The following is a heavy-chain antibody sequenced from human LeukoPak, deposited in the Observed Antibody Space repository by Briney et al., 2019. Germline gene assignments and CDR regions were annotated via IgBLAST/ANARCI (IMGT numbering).Heavy chain of an antibody. J-gene: IGHJ4*02. D-gene: IGHD1-14*01. CDR3: ARHGTISSESYFDY. CDR1: GFSISNYY. Sequence: PSETLFLTCTVPGFSISNYYWSWIRQPPGKGLEWMGYIYYSGSTNYNPSLKSRVTISVATSKNQFSLKLSSVTAADTAVYYCARHGTISSESYFDYWGQGALVSVSS. CDR2: IYYSGST. V-gene: IGHV4-59*08.